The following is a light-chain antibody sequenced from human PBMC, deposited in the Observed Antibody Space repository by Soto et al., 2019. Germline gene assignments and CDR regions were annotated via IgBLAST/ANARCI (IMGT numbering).Light chain of an antibody. J-gene: IGLJ2*01. V-gene: IGLV1-40*01. CDR3: QSYDSSLSGSDVI. CDR2: ANT. CDR1: SSNIGADYD. Sequence: QSVLTQPPSVSGAPGQRVTISCTVSSSNIGADYDVHWYQHLPGSAPKLLIYANTKRPSGVPDRFSAAKSGTSASLAITGLPAADEAVYYCQSYDSSLSGSDVIFGGGTKLTVL.